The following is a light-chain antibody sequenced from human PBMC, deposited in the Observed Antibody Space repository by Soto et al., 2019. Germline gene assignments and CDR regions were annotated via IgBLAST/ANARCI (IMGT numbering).Light chain of an antibody. CDR3: QKYNSAPVW. Sequence: DIQMTQSPSSLSASVGDRVTITCRASQGISNYLAWYQQKAGKVPKLLIYAASTLQSVVPSRFSGSGSGTDFILTISILQAEDVAYYYCQKYNSAPVWFGQGTKLEIK. CDR2: AAS. CDR1: QGISNY. J-gene: IGKJ1*01. V-gene: IGKV1-27*01.